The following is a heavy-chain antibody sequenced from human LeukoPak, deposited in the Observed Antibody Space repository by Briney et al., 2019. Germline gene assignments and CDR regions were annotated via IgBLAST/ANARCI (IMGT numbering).Heavy chain of an antibody. CDR1: GGSISTYY. J-gene: IGHJ4*02. Sequence: SETLSLTCTVSGGSISTYYWTWIRQPPGKGLEWIGYIYYTGSTNYNPSLKSRVTISVDTSKNRFSLKLSSLTAADTAVYYCARYPFDGYNYYFDYWGQGTLVTVSS. D-gene: IGHD5-24*01. V-gene: IGHV4-59*01. CDR3: ARYPFDGYNYYFDY. CDR2: IYYTGST.